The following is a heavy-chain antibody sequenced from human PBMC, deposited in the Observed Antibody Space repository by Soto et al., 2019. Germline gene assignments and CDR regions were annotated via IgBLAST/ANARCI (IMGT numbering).Heavy chain of an antibody. Sequence: TLSLTCSVSGDSISTVDYFWAWIRQPPGQALEYIGYIYKSATTYYNPSFESRVPISLDTSKSQFSLNVTSVTAADTAVYFCARGRYCLTGRCFPNWFDSWGQGTLVTVSS. CDR2: IYKSATT. CDR3: ARGRYCLTGRCFPNWFDS. CDR1: GDSISTVDYF. D-gene: IGHD2-15*01. V-gene: IGHV4-30-4*01. J-gene: IGHJ5*01.